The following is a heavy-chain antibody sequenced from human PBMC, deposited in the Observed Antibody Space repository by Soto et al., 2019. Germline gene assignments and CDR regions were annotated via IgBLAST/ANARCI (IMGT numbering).Heavy chain of an antibody. J-gene: IGHJ6*02. CDR2: IYYSGST. D-gene: IGHD2-2*01. Sequence: SETLSLTCTVSGGSISSGDYYTRWIRQPPGKGLEWIGYIYYSGSTYYNPSLKSRVTISVDTSKNQFSLKLSSVTAADTAVYYCARDAHLNYCSSTSCYLIYYGMDVWGQGTTVTVSS. CDR3: ARDAHLNYCSSTSCYLIYYGMDV. CDR1: GGSISSGDYY. V-gene: IGHV4-30-4*01.